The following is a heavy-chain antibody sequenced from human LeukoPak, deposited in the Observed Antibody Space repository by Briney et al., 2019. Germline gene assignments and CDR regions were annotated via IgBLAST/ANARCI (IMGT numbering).Heavy chain of an antibody. CDR1: GFTFSSYA. V-gene: IGHV3-23*01. J-gene: IGHJ3*02. CDR3: AKRRTHIVVVPAAIGAFDI. CDR2: ISGSGGST. D-gene: IGHD2-2*01. Sequence: PGGSLRLSCAASGFTFSSYAMSWVRQAPGKGLEWVSAISGSGGSTYYADSVKGRFTISRDNSKNTLYLQMNSLRAEVTAVYYCAKRRTHIVVVPAAIGAFDIWGQGTMVTVSS.